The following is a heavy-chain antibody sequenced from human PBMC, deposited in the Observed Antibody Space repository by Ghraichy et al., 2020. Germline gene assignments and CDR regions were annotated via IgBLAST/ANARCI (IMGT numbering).Heavy chain of an antibody. CDR2: IYYSGST. D-gene: IGHD3-3*01. J-gene: IGHJ6*03. CDR1: GGSISSSSYY. CDR3: ARSFYDFWSGYYETYYYMDV. Sequence: SQTLSLTCIVSGGSISSSSYYWGWIRQPPGKGLEWIGSIYYSGSTYYNPSLKSRVTISVDTSKNQFSLKLSSVTAADTAVYYCARSFYDFWSGYYETYYYMDVWGKGTTVTVSS. V-gene: IGHV4-39*07.